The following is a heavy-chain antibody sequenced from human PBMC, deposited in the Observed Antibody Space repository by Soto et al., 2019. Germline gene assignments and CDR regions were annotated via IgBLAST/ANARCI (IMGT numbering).Heavy chain of an antibody. D-gene: IGHD3-16*01. CDR2: IYYSGST. CDR3: ARRDGDFDY. CDR1: GGSISSYY. Sequence: SETLSLTCTVSGGSISSYYWSWIRQPPGKGLEWIGYIYYSGSTNYNPSLKSRVTISVDTSKNQFSLKLSSVTAADTAVYYCARRDGDFDYWGQGTLVTVSS. V-gene: IGHV4-59*08. J-gene: IGHJ4*02.